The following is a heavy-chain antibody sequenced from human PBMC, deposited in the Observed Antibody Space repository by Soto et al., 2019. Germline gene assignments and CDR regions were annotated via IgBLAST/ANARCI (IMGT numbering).Heavy chain of an antibody. D-gene: IGHD3-10*01. J-gene: IGHJ4*02. CDR2: ISYDGSNK. CDR1: GFTFSSYG. CDR3: ARDGTLWSYDY. V-gene: IGHV3-30*03. Sequence: GGSLRLSCAASGFTFSSYGMHWVRQAPGKGLEWVAIISYDGSNKYYADSVKGRFTISRDNSKNTLYLQMNSLRAEDTAVYYCARDGTLWSYDYWGQGTLVTVSS.